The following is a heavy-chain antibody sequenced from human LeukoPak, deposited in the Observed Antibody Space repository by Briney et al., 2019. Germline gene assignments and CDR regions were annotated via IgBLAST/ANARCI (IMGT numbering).Heavy chain of an antibody. V-gene: IGHV3-33*01. Sequence: TGESLRLSCAASGFTFSSYGMHWVRQAPGKGLEWVAVIWYDGSNKYYADSVKGRFTISRDNSKNTLYLQMNSLRAEATAVYYCARDRYYYDSSGYYYSHSTTDYWGQGTLVTVSS. CDR1: GFTFSSYG. D-gene: IGHD3-22*01. J-gene: IGHJ4*02. CDR2: IWYDGSNK. CDR3: ARDRYYYDSSGYYYSHSTTDY.